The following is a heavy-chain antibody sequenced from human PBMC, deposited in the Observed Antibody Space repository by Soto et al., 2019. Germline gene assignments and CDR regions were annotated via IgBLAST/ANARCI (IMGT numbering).Heavy chain of an antibody. CDR1: GGSISSGGYY. V-gene: IGHV4-31*03. J-gene: IGHJ5*02. D-gene: IGHD6-19*01. Sequence: SETLSLTCTVSGGSISSGGYYWSWIRQHPGKGLEWIGYIYYSGSTYYNPSLKSRVTISVDTSKNQFSLKLSSVTAADTAVYYCARTRGRGIAVAGTGDWFDPWGQGTLVTVSS. CDR3: ARTRGRGIAVAGTGDWFDP. CDR2: IYYSGST.